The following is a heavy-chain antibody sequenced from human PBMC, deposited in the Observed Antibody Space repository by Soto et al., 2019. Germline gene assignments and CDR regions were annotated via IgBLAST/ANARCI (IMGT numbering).Heavy chain of an antibody. Sequence: GGSLRLSCAASGFTVSSNYMSWVRQAPGKGLEWVSVIYSGGSTYYADSVKGRFTISRDNSKNALYLEMNSLRAEDMGVYYCARPLYEYDSSGPFDYWGQGTLVTVSS. CDR2: IYSGGST. J-gene: IGHJ4*02. CDR1: GFTVSSNY. CDR3: ARPLYEYDSSGPFDY. D-gene: IGHD3-22*01. V-gene: IGHV3-66*01.